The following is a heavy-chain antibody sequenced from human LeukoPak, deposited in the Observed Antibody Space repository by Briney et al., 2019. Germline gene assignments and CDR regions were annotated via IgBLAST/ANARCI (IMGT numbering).Heavy chain of an antibody. CDR1: GYSFSTYW. J-gene: IGHJ3*02. CDR3: ARRDGYNMGAFDI. CDR2: MYHGDSDT. Sequence: GESLKISCRGSGYSFSTYWVGWVRPLPGKLLEWMGIMYHGDSDTRYSPSFQGQFTISADKSIRTAYLQWSSLKASDTAMYYCARRDGYNMGAFDIWGQGTMVTVSS. D-gene: IGHD5-24*01. V-gene: IGHV5-51*01.